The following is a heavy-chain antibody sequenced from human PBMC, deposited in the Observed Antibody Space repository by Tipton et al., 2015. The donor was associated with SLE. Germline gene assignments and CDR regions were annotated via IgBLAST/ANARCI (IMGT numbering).Heavy chain of an antibody. D-gene: IGHD6-6*01. CDR3: ARGPSSSSYWYFDL. V-gene: IGHV3-30*19. Sequence: SLRLSCAASGFTFSSYGMHWVRQAPGKGLEWVAVIWYDGSNKYYADSVKGRFTISRDNSKNTLYLQMNSLRAEDTAVYYCARGPSSSSYWYFDLWGRGTLVTVSS. CDR1: GFTFSSYG. CDR2: IWYDGSNK. J-gene: IGHJ2*01.